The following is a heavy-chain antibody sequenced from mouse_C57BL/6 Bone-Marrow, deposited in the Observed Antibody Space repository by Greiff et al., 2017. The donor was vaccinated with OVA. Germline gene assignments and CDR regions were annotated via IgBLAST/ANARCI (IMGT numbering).Heavy chain of an antibody. J-gene: IGHJ2*01. CDR2: IDPSDSYT. V-gene: IGHV1-50*01. CDR3: ARTGTEGDFDP. Sequence: QVQLQQPGAELVKPGASVKLSCKASGYTFTSYWMQWVKQRPGQGLEWIGEIDPSDSYTNYNQKFKGKATLTVDTSSSTAYMQLSSLTSEDSAVYYCARTGTEGDFDPWGQGTPPTVSS. D-gene: IGHD4-1*01. CDR1: GYTFTSYW.